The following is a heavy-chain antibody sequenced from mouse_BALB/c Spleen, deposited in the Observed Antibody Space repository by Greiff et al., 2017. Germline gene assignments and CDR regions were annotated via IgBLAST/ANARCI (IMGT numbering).Heavy chain of an antibody. V-gene: IGHV2-9*02. CDR3: ARTVVAKQDAMDY. CDR2: IWAGGST. D-gene: IGHD1-1*01. J-gene: IGHJ4*01. Sequence: VKLMESGPGLVAPSQSLSITCTVSGFSLTSYGVHWVRQPPGKGLEWLGVIWAGGSTNYNSALMSRLSISKDNSKSQVFLKMNSLQTDDTAMYYCARTVVAKQDAMDYWGQGTSVTVSA. CDR1: GFSLTSYG.